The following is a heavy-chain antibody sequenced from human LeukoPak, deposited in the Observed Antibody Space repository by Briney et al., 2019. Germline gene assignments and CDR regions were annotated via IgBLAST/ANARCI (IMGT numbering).Heavy chain of an antibody. J-gene: IGHJ5*02. Sequence: GGSLRLSCAASGFTFSSYWMHWVRQAPGKGLVWVSRINSDGGSTSYADSVTGRFTISRDNAKNPLYLQMNSLRAEDTAVYYCARDPHSHFWSGYRGNWFDPWGQGTLVTVSS. CDR3: ARDPHSHFWSGYRGNWFDP. CDR1: GFTFSSYW. CDR2: INSDGGST. D-gene: IGHD3-3*02. V-gene: IGHV3-74*01.